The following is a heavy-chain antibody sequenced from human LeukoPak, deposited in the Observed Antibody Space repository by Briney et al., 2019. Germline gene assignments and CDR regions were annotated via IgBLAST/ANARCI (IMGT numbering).Heavy chain of an antibody. J-gene: IGHJ6*03. D-gene: IGHD1-26*01. CDR1: GYTFTGYY. CDR3: ARGSLNSGSYSVDYYMDV. V-gene: IGHV1-2*06. CDR2: INPNSGGT. Sequence: ASVKVSCKASGYTFTGYYMHWVRQAPGQGLEWMGRINPNSGGTNYAQKFQGRVTMTRDTFTSTAYMELSSLRSEDTAVYYCARGSLNSGSYSVDYYMDVWGKGTTVTVSS.